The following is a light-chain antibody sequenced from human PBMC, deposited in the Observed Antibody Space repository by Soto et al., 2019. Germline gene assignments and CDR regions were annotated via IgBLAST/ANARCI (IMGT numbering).Light chain of an antibody. Sequence: EIVMTQSPATLSVSPGERATLSCRASESVSSNLAWYQQKPGQALRLLIYAASTRATGIPERFSGSGSGTDFTLTISRLEPEDFAVYHCHQYGRAPRTFGQGTKVDIK. CDR3: HQYGRAPRT. V-gene: IGKV3-20*01. CDR1: ESVSSN. CDR2: AAS. J-gene: IGKJ1*01.